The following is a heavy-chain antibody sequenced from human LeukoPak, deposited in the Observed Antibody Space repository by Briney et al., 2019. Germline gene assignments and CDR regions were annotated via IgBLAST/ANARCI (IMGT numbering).Heavy chain of an antibody. CDR2: INHSGST. V-gene: IGHV4-34*01. CDR1: GGSFSGYY. CDR3: AQYQLPSYYYYGMDV. Sequence: SETLSLTCAVYGGSFSGYYWSWIRQPPGKGLEWIGEINHSGSTNYNPSLKSRVTILVDTSKNQFSLKLSSVTAADTAVYYCAQYQLPSYYYYGMDVWGQGTTVTVSS. J-gene: IGHJ6*02. D-gene: IGHD2-2*01.